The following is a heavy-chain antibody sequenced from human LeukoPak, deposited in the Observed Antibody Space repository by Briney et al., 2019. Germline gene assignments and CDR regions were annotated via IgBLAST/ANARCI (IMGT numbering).Heavy chain of an antibody. CDR1: GGTFSSYA. J-gene: IGHJ4*02. V-gene: IGHV1-69*13. Sequence: GASVTVSCTASGGTFSSYAISWVRQAPGQGLEWMGGIIPIFGTANYAQKFQGRVTITADESTSTAYMELSSLRSEDTAVYYCARNYYDSSGYYYPFGYWGQGTLVTVSS. CDR3: ARNYYDSSGYYYPFGY. D-gene: IGHD3-22*01. CDR2: IIPIFGTA.